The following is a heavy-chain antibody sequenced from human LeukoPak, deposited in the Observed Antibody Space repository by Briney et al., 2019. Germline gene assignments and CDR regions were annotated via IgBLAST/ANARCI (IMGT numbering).Heavy chain of an antibody. CDR2: ISNSGSTI. CDR1: GFTFSSYE. J-gene: IGHJ4*02. V-gene: IGHV3-48*03. D-gene: IGHD2-15*01. Sequence: GGSLRLSCAASGFTFSSYEMNWVRQAPGKGLEWVSYISNSGSTIYYTDSVKGRFTISRDNAKNSLYLQMNSLRAEDTAVYYCARVHCSGGSCLFDYWGQGTLVTVSS. CDR3: ARVHCSGGSCLFDY.